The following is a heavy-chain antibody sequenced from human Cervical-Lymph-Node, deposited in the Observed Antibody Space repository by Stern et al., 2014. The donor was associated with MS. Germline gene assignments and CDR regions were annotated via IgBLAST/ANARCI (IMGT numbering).Heavy chain of an antibody. V-gene: IGHV4-4*07. D-gene: IGHD3-10*01. Sequence: QVQLQESGPGLVKPSETLSLTCSVSGDSVSAYYWRWVRQPAGKGLEWIGHIYTSGAVNRNPSLRSRVSMSVDTSKNSISWSLTAVTAADTAVYYCARDSFDKSSAYHYGMDVWGQGTTVTVSS. J-gene: IGHJ6*02. CDR1: GDSVSAYY. CDR2: IYTSGAV. CDR3: ARDSFDKSSAYHYGMDV.